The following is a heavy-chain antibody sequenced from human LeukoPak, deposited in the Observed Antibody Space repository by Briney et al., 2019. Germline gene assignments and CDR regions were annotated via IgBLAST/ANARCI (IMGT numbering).Heavy chain of an antibody. CDR3: ASGYSGYDFDYYGMDV. V-gene: IGHV3-11*01. J-gene: IGHJ6*02. D-gene: IGHD5-12*01. Sequence: GGSLRLSCAASGFTFSDYYMSWIRQAPGKGLEWVSYISSSGSTIYYADSVKGRFTISRDNAKNSLYLQMNSLRAEDTAVYYCASGYSGYDFDYYGMDVWGQGTTVTVSS. CDR1: GFTFSDYY. CDR2: ISSSGSTI.